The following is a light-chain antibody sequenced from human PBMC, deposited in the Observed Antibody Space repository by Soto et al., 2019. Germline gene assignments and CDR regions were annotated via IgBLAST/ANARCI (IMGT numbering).Light chain of an antibody. CDR1: QGLGHD. V-gene: IGKV1-6*01. Sequence: AIQMTQSPSSLSASVGDRVTITCRASQGLGHDLGWYQQKPGKAPKLLIYAVSRLQNGVPSRFSGSGSGPYFTLNISSLQPEDFATYYCLQDYNSPYTFGQGTKLEI. CDR3: LQDYNSPYT. CDR2: AVS. J-gene: IGKJ2*01.